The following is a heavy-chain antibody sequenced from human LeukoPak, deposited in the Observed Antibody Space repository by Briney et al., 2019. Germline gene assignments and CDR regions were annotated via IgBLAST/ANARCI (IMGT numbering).Heavy chain of an antibody. D-gene: IGHD2-15*01. CDR2: INPNSGGT. J-gene: IGHJ5*02. CDR3: ARSKESVAALFDP. CDR1: GYTFTGYY. V-gene: IGHV1-2*02. Sequence: ASVKVSCKASGYTFTGYYMHWVRQAPGQGLEWMGWINPNSGGTNYAQKFQGRVTMTRDTSISTAYMELSRLRSDGTAVYYCARSKESVAALFDPWGQGTLVTVSS.